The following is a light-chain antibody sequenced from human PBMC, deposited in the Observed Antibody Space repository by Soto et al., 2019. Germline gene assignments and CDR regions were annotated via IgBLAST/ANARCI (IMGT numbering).Light chain of an antibody. CDR3: QQYNNCPPWT. J-gene: IGKJ1*01. V-gene: IGKV3-15*01. CDR1: QSVSSI. Sequence: MGLTQSPPPLSWSPGERATFSCRASQSVSSILAGCQQKPGQAPRLLTYGAAIRATAIPARFSGSGSGTDFTLTISSLQSEDFAISYCQQYNNCPPWTFGQGTKVDIK. CDR2: GAA.